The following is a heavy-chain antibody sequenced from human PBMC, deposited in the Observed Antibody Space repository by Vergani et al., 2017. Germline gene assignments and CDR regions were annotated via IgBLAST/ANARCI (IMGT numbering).Heavy chain of an antibody. V-gene: IGHV1-69*02. J-gene: IGHJ4*02. CDR3: ARYGKQWAFDY. Sequence: QVQLVQSGAEVKKPGSSVKVSCKASGGTFSSYTISWVRQAPGQGLEWMGRIIPILGIANYAQKFQGRVTITADKSTSTAYMELSSLRSEDTAVYYCARYGKQWAFDYWGQGTLVTVSS. CDR2: IIPILGIA. D-gene: IGHD6-19*01. CDR1: GGTFSSYT.